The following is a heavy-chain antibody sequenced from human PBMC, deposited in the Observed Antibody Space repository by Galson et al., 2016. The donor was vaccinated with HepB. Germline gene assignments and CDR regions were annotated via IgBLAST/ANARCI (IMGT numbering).Heavy chain of an antibody. J-gene: IGHJ5*02. CDR2: ISSSSDKI. Sequence: LRLSCAASGFSFSTYYMTWVRQAPGKGLEWVSSISSSSDKIYYGDSVRGRFTISRDNAKNSLYLQMNSLRGEDTAVYYCARDVDTASNWFDPWGQGTLVTVSS. CDR1: GFSFSTYY. V-gene: IGHV3-21*01. D-gene: IGHD5-18*01. CDR3: ARDVDTASNWFDP.